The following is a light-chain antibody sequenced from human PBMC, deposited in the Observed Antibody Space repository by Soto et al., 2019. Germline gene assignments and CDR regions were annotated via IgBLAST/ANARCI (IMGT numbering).Light chain of an antibody. Sequence: QSALTQPASVSGSPGQSITISCTGTSSDVGGYNYVSWYQQHPGKAPKLMIYDVSNRPSGVSNRFSGSKSGNTASLTISGLHAEDEADYYCCSYTSSSTLVVFGGGTHLTVL. CDR2: DVS. J-gene: IGLJ2*01. V-gene: IGLV2-14*01. CDR3: CSYTSSSTLVV. CDR1: SSDVGGYNY.